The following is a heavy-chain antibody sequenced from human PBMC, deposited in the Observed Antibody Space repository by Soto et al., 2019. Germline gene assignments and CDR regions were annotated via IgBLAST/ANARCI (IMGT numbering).Heavy chain of an antibody. CDR3: ARLVVPAARGRVYYYYYGMDV. CDR1: GYSFTSYW. Sequence: VESLKISCKGSGYSFTSYWISWVRQMPGKGLEWMGRIDPSDSYTNYSPSFQGHVTISADKSISTAYLQWSSLKASDTAIYYCARLVVPAARGRVYYYYYGMDVWGQGTTVTVSS. J-gene: IGHJ6*02. CDR2: IDPSDSYT. D-gene: IGHD2-2*01. V-gene: IGHV5-10-1*01.